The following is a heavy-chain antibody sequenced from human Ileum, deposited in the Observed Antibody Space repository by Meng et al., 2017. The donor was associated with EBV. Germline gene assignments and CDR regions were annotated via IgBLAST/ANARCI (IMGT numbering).Heavy chain of an antibody. Sequence: QVLLQGSGPGLVKPAGTLSRTCAVSGDSVSGSDWWSWVRQPPGKGLEWIGEVYHDGATNYHPSLKSRVAISLDKSKNEVNLHLNSLTAADTAVYFCARSSPIVRGLDYWGQGTLVTVSS. J-gene: IGHJ4*02. CDR3: ARSSPIVRGLDY. CDR2: VYHDGAT. V-gene: IGHV4-4*01. D-gene: IGHD3-10*01. CDR1: GDSVSGSDW.